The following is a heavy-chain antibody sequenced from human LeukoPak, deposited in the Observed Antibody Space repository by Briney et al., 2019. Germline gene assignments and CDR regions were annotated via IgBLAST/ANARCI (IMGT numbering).Heavy chain of an antibody. V-gene: IGHV3-7*01. CDR2: IKQDGSEK. CDR1: GFTFSSYW. CDR3: ARSLRGYCSSTSCLTGWFDP. J-gene: IGHJ5*02. Sequence: PGGSLRLSCAASGFTFSSYWMSWVRQAPGKGLEWVANIKQDGSEKYYVDSVKGRFTISRDNAKNSLYLQMNSLRAEDTAVYYCARSLRGYCSSTSCLTGWFDPWGQGTLVTVSS. D-gene: IGHD2-2*01.